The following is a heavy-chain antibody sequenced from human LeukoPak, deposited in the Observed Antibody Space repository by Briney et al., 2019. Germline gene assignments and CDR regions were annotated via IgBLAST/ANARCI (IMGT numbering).Heavy chain of an antibody. CDR3: ARGFSGYYSFDY. Sequence: SETLSLTCTVSGGSISNYYWSWIRQPPGKGLEWIGYVYYSGSTNYNPSLKSRVTISVDTSENQFSLKLNSVSAADTAVYYCARGFSGYYSFDYWGQGTLVTVSS. CDR2: VYYSGST. J-gene: IGHJ4*02. CDR1: GGSISNYY. V-gene: IGHV4-59*01. D-gene: IGHD3-22*01.